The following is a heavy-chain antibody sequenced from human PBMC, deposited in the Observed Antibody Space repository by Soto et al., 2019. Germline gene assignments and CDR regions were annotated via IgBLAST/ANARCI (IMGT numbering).Heavy chain of an antibody. CDR3: RRASLRHDAFDI. V-gene: IGHV3-66*01. D-gene: IGHD3-16*02. Sequence: EVQLVESGGGLVQPGGSLRLSCAASGFTVSSNYMSWVRQAPGKGLEWVSVIYSGGSTYYADSVKGRFTISRDNSKNTLYLQMNSLRAEDTAVYYCRRASLRHDAFDIWGQGTMVTVSS. CDR2: IYSGGST. CDR1: GFTVSSNY. J-gene: IGHJ3*02.